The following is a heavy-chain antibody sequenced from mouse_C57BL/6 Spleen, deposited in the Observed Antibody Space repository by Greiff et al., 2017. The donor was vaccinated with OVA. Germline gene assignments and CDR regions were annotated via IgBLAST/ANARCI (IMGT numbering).Heavy chain of an antibody. Sequence: EVQVVESGGGLVKPGGSLKLSCAASGFTFSSYTMSWVRQTPEKRLEWVATISGGGGNTYYPDSVKGRFTISRDNAKNTLYLQMSSLRSEDTALYYCARHRPGVDFDYWGQGTTLTVSS. V-gene: IGHV5-9*01. J-gene: IGHJ2*01. CDR3: ARHRPGVDFDY. CDR2: ISGGGGNT. CDR1: GFTFSSYT.